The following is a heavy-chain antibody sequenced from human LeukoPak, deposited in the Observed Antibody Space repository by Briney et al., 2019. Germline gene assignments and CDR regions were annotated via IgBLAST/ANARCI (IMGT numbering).Heavy chain of an antibody. CDR1: GGSISSNY. CDR2: IHHRGST. CDR3: ARGTQYSSSWYYFDY. D-gene: IGHD6-13*01. J-gene: IGHJ4*02. Sequence: SETLSLTCTVSGGSISSNYWTWIRQPPGKGLEGIGYIHHRGSTYYNPSLTSRVTISVDTSKNQFSLKLSSVTAADTAVFYCARGTQYSSSWYYFDYWGQGILVTVSS. V-gene: IGHV4-59*01.